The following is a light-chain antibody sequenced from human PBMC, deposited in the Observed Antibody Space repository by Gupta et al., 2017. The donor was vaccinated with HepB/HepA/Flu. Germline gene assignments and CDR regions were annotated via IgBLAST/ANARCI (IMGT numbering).Light chain of an antibody. CDR2: WAS. V-gene: IGKV4-1*01. J-gene: IGKJ1*01. CDR1: QSLLYSSNNNNY. CDR3: QEYYTVLKM. Sequence: DIVMIQSPDTLAVSLGERATINCRSSQSLLYSSNNNNYLAWYQQKPGQPPKLLIYWASIRESGVPDRFSGSGSETDFTLTISSLQAEDVAVYYWQEYYTVLKMFGQGTKVEIK.